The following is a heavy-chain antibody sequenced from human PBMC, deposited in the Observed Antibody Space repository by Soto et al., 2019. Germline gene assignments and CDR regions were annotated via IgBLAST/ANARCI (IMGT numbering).Heavy chain of an antibody. CDR2: ISGSGGST. CDR1: GFTFSSYA. V-gene: IGHV3-23*01. Sequence: GGSLRLSCAASGFTFSSYAMSWVRQAPGKGLEWVSAISGSGGSTYYADSVKGRFTISRDNSKNTLYLQMNSLRAEDTAVYYCAKDVYVQQQLVLWTYGMDVWGQGTTVTVSS. D-gene: IGHD6-13*01. CDR3: AKDVYVQQQLVLWTYGMDV. J-gene: IGHJ6*02.